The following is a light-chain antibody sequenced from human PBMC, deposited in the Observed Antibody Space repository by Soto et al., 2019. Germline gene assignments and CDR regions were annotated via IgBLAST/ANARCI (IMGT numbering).Light chain of an antibody. V-gene: IGKV3-11*01. CDR2: DAS. CDR3: QQRRDWPPT. CDR1: QSVSSF. Sequence: EIVLTQSPGTLSLSPGERATLSCRASQSVSSFLAWYQQKPGQAPRLLIYDASNRATGIPARFSGSGSGTGFTLTINSLEPEDFAIYYCQQRRDWPPTFGPGTKVDIK. J-gene: IGKJ3*01.